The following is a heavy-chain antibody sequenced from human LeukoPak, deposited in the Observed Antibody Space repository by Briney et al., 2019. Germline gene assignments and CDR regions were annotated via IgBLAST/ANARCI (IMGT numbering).Heavy chain of an antibody. Sequence: ASVKVSCKASGYTFTSYDINWVRQATGQGLEWMGWMNPNRGNTGYAQKFQGRVTITRKTSISTAYMELSSLRSEETAVYYCARSGYTTGDMDVWGQGTTVTVSS. V-gene: IGHV1-8*01. CDR2: MNPNRGNT. J-gene: IGHJ6*02. CDR1: GYTFTSYD. CDR3: ARSGYTTGDMDV. D-gene: IGHD5-12*01.